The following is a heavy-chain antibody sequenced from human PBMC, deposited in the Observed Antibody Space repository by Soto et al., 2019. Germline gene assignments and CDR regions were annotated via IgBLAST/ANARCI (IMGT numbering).Heavy chain of an antibody. CDR2: IIPINGTA. V-gene: IGHV1-69*13. J-gene: IGHJ5*02. CDR3: ARSSGYNWFDP. CDR1: GYTFTNSG. Sequence: ASVKVSCKTSGYTFTNSGISWVRRAPGQGLEWMGGIIPINGTANYAQNFQGRVTITADESTSTAYMELSSLRSEDTAVYYCARSSGYNWFDPWGQGTLVTVSS. D-gene: IGHD6-25*01.